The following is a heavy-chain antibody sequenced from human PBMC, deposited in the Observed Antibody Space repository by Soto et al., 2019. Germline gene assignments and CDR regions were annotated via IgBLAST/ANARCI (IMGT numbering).Heavy chain of an antibody. D-gene: IGHD6-13*01. CDR1: GFTFSSYS. V-gene: IGHV3-21*01. CDR3: ARDYSRRDGDYLDY. Sequence: ESVGGLVKPGGSLRLSCAASGFTFSSYSMNWVRQAPGKGLEWVSSISSSSSYIYYADSVKGRFTISRDNAKNSLYLQMNSLRAEDTAVYYCARDYSRRDGDYLDYWGQGTLVTVSS. J-gene: IGHJ4*02. CDR2: ISSSSSYI.